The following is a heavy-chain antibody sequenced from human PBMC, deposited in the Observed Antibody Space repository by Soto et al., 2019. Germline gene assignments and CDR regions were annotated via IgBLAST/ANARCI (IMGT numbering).Heavy chain of an antibody. CDR1: WGTSVNIY. J-gene: IGHJ4*02. CDR3: ARDLAD. Sequence: VPKRLPWGAAWGTSVNIYMTWVRQAPGKGLEWVSVIYSGGSTYYADSVKNRFTISRDNSKNTLYLQMNSLRAEDTAVYYCARDLADWGQGTLVTVSS. CDR2: IYSGGST. V-gene: IGHV3-66*01.